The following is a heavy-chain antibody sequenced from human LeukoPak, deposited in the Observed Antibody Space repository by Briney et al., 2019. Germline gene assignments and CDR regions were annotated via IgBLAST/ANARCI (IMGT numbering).Heavy chain of an antibody. CDR3: ARDQEAYCSSTSCYEYYYYMDV. CDR2: IYTSGST. J-gene: IGHJ6*03. D-gene: IGHD2-2*01. Sequence: KLSETLSLTCTVSGGSISSYYWSWIRHPAGKGLEWIGRIYTSGSTNYNPSLKSRVTISVDTSKNQFSLKLSSVTAADTAVYYCARDQEAYCSSTSCYEYYYYMDVWGKGTTVTISS. V-gene: IGHV4-4*07. CDR1: GGSISSYY.